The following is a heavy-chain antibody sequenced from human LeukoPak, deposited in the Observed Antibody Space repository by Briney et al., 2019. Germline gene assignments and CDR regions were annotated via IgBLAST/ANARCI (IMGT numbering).Heavy chain of an antibody. V-gene: IGHV3-15*01. D-gene: IGHD5-12*01. J-gene: IGHJ4*02. CDR2: IKSQSDDGTT. Sequence: PGGSLRLSCAASGFTFINAWMNWVRQAPGKGLEWVGRIKSQSDDGTTDYAAPVKGRFTISRDDSINTLYLQMNSLKAEDTAVYYCTTCCGGYQLDYWGQGALVTVSS. CDR1: GFTFINAW. CDR3: TTCCGGYQLDY.